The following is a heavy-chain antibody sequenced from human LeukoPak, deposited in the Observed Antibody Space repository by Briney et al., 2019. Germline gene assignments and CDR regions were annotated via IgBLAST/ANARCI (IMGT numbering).Heavy chain of an antibody. Sequence: GGSLRLSCAASGFTLSRYNVNWVRQAQGEGLEWVSSVSSAGSYMFYGDSVRGRFTLSRDNAENSLYLNMHSVSRRDAGVYNCARDRDDFWSGYYGILDSWGQGTLVTVSS. CDR1: GFTLSRYN. CDR2: VSSAGSYM. D-gene: IGHD3-3*01. V-gene: IGHV3-21*01. J-gene: IGHJ5*01. CDR3: ARDRDDFWSGYYGILDS.